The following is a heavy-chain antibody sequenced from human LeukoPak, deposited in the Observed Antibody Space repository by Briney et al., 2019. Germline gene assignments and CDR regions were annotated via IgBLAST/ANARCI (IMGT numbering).Heavy chain of an antibody. Sequence: GESLKISCKTSGYILTTYWIAWVRQMPGKGLEWMGIIYPGDSDTRYSPSFQGQVTISADKSINTAYLQWSSLKASDTAMYYCARQSTTSSLSDYWGQGTLVTVSS. CDR3: ARQSTTSSLSDY. V-gene: IGHV5-51*01. CDR1: GYILTTYW. J-gene: IGHJ4*02. D-gene: IGHD4-17*01. CDR2: IYPGDSDT.